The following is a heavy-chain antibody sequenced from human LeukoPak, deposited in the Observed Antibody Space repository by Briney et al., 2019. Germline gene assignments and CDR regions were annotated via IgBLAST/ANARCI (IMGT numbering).Heavy chain of an antibody. CDR1: GFTFSSYG. D-gene: IGHD6-19*01. CDR2: IWYDGSNK. J-gene: IGHJ6*02. V-gene: IGHV3-33*01. CDR3: ARDPVAATPGGGKQWLVRALYYYYGMDV. Sequence: PGGSLRLSCAASGFTFSSYGMHWVRQAPGKGLEWVAVIWYDGSNKYYADSVKGRFTISRDNSKNTLYLQMNSLRAEDTAVYYCARDPVAATPGGGKQWLVRALYYYYGMDVWGQGTTVTVSS.